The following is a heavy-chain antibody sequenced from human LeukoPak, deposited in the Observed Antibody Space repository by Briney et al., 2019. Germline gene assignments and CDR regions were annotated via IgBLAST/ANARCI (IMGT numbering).Heavy chain of an antibody. J-gene: IGHJ5*02. D-gene: IGHD3-10*01. CDR1: GDSISRYY. CDR2: IYNGGII. Sequence: SETLSLTCTVSGDSISRYYWSWIRQPAGKGLEWIGRIYNGGIITYNPSLKSRVTMSIDTSNNQFSLRLGFVTAADTAVYYCARDSGTTGEVKFDPWGQGTLVTVSS. V-gene: IGHV4-4*07. CDR3: ARDSGTTGEVKFDP.